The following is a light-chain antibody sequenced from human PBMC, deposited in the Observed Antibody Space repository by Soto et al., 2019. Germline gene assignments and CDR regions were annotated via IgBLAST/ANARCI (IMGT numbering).Light chain of an antibody. V-gene: IGKV2-28*01. J-gene: IGKJ2*01. Sequence: DIVMTQSPLSLPVTPGEPASISCRSSQSLLHSNGYNYLDWYLQKPGQSPQLLIYLGSNRASGVPDRFSGSGSGTDFTLKISREDAEDVGNYYCMQAPRTPPGMYTFVQGTKLEIK. CDR2: LGS. CDR3: MQAPRTPPGMYT. CDR1: QSLLHSNGYNY.